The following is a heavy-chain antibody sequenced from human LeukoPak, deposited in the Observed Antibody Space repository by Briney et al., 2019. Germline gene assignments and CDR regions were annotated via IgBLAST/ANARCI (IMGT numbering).Heavy chain of an antibody. Sequence: ASVKVSCKASGYSFVLYGISWVRQAPGQGPEWMGWISTYNGNTKYAEKFQGRVTMTTDTPTSTAYMELRSLRSDDTAVYYCATGGRWELPRPYAFEIWGQGTMVTVSS. CDR3: ATGGRWELPRPYAFEI. V-gene: IGHV1-18*01. D-gene: IGHD1-26*01. J-gene: IGHJ3*02. CDR2: ISTYNGNT. CDR1: GYSFVLYG.